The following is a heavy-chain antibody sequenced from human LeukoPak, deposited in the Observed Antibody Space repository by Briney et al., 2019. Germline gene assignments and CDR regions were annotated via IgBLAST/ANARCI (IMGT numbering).Heavy chain of an antibody. CDR3: ARDYYGSGSYYNWFDP. Sequence: PSETLSLTCTVSGGSISSYYWSWIRQPPGKGLEWIGYIYYSGSTNYSPSLKSRVTISVDTSKNQVSLKLSSVTAADTAVYYCARDYYGSGSYYNWFDPWGQGTLVTVSS. V-gene: IGHV4-59*12. D-gene: IGHD3-10*01. CDR1: GGSISSYY. J-gene: IGHJ5*02. CDR2: IYYSGST.